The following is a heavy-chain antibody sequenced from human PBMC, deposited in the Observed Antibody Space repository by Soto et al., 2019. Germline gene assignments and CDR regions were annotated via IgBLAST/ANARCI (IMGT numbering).Heavy chain of an antibody. CDR1: GGSISSYY. J-gene: IGHJ3*02. CDR3: ARDGRVGASENDAFDI. Sequence: SETLSLTCTVSGGSISSYYWSWIRQPPGKGLEWIGYIYYSGSTNYNPSLKSRVTISVDTSKNQFSLKLSSVTTADTAVYYCARDGRVGASENDAFDIWGQGTMVTVSS. D-gene: IGHD1-26*01. V-gene: IGHV4-59*01. CDR2: IYYSGST.